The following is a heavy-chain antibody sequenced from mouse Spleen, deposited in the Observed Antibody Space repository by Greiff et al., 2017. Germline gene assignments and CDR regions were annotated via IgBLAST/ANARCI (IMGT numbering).Heavy chain of an antibody. D-gene: IGHD2-4*01. CDR1: GYAFTNYL. CDR2: INPGSGGT. J-gene: IGHJ3*01. V-gene: IGHV1-54*01. CDR3: ARGDYAWFAY. Sequence: VQRVESGAELVRPGTSVKVSCKASGYAFTNYLIEWVKQRPGQGLEWIGVINPGSGGTNYNEKFKGKATLTADKSSSTAYMQLSSLTSDDSAVYFCARGDYAWFAYWGQGTLVTVSA.